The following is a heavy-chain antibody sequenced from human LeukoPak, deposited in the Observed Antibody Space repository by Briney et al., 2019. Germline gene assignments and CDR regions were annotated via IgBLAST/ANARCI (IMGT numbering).Heavy chain of an antibody. V-gene: IGHV1-69*04. J-gene: IGHJ3*02. CDR2: IIPILGIA. CDR3: ARGALITMVRDDAFDI. D-gene: IGHD3-10*01. CDR1: GGTFSSYA. Sequence: SVKVSCKASGGTFSSYAISWVRQAPGQGLEWMGRIIPILGIANHAQKFQGRVTITADKSTSTAYMELSSLRSEDTAVYYCARGALITMVRDDAFDIWGQGTMVTVSS.